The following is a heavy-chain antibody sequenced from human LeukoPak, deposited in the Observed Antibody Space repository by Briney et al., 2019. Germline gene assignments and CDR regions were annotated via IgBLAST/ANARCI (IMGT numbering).Heavy chain of an antibody. Sequence: SETLSLTCTVSGYSISSSYYWSWIRQPAGKGLEWIGRIYTSGSTNYNPSLKSRVTISVDTSKNQFYLKLSSVTAADTAVYYCARDGTIAARPLYYYYYMDVWGKGTTVTVSS. CDR3: ARDGTIAARPLYYYYYMDV. CDR1: GYSISSSYY. J-gene: IGHJ6*03. V-gene: IGHV4-61*02. D-gene: IGHD6-6*01. CDR2: IYTSGST.